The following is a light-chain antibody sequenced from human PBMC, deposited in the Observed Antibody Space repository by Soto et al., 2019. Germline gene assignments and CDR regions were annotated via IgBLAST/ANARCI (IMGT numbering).Light chain of an antibody. Sequence: DIVMTQSPLSLPVTPGEPASISCRSSQSLLHNNGYNYLDWYLQKPGQSPQLLIYSGSNRASGVPDRFSDSGSGTDFTLKISRVQAEDVGVYYCMQALQTPRTFGQGTKVEIK. V-gene: IGKV2-28*01. CDR3: MQALQTPRT. CDR2: SGS. J-gene: IGKJ1*01. CDR1: QSLLHNNGYNY.